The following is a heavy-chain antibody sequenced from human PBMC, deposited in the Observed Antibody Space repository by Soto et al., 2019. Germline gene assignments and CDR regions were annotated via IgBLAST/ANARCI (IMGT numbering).Heavy chain of an antibody. V-gene: IGHV4-34*01. Sequence: PSETLSLTCAVYGGSFSGYYWSWIRQPPGKGLEWIGEINHSGSTNYNPSLKSRVTISVDTSKNQFSLKLSSVTAADTTVYYGARGXAGNDFLPGSHYYYGMDVWGQGPTVTVSS. CDR2: INHSGST. D-gene: IGHD3-9*01. CDR1: GGSFSGYY. J-gene: IGHJ6*02. CDR3: ARGXAGNDFLPGSHYYYGMDV.